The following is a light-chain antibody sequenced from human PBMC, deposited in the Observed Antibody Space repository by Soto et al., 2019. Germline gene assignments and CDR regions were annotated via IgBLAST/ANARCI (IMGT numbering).Light chain of an antibody. V-gene: IGLV2-14*01. CDR2: DVT. CDR1: SSDVGGYNS. CDR3: SSYTSTSTLYV. Sequence: QSALTQPASVSGSPGQSITISCTGTSSDVGGYNSVSWYRQHPGKAPKLIIYDVTNRPSGVSSRFSASKSGYTASLTISGLQVEDEADYYCSSYTSTSTLYVFGTGTKFTVL. J-gene: IGLJ1*01.